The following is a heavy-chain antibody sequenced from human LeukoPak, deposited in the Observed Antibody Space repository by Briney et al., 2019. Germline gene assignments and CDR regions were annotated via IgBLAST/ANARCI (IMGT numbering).Heavy chain of an antibody. CDR3: ARDPRHYDFWSGYLGGPHFDY. J-gene: IGHJ4*02. D-gene: IGHD3-3*01. CDR1: GFTFSSYS. V-gene: IGHV3-21*01. CDR2: ISSSSSYI. Sequence: GGSLRLSCAASGFTFSSYSMNWVRQAPGKGLEWVSSISSSSSYIYYAHSVKGRFTISRDNAKNSLYLQKNSLRAEDTAVYYCARDPRHYDFWSGYLGGPHFDYWGQGTLVTVSS.